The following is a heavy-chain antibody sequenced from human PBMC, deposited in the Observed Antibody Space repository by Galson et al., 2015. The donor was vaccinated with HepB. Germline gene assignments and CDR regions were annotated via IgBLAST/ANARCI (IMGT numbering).Heavy chain of an antibody. CDR3: ARGHLGATDAFDI. J-gene: IGHJ3*02. CDR1: GFTFSSYG. CDR2: IWYDGSNK. D-gene: IGHD1-26*01. Sequence: SLRLSCAASGFTFSSYGMHWVRQAPGKGLEWVAVIWYDGSNKYYADSVKGRFTISRDNSKNTLYLQMNSLRAEDTAVYYCARGHLGATDAFDIWGQGTMVTVSS. V-gene: IGHV3-33*01.